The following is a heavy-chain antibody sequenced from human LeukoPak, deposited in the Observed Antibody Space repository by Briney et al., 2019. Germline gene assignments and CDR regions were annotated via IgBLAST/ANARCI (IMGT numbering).Heavy chain of an antibody. V-gene: IGHV4-34*01. Sequence: PSETLSLTCAVYGGSFSGYYWSWIRQPPGKGLEWIGEINHSGSTNYNPSLKSRVTISVDTSKNQFSLKLSSVTAADTAVYYCARLVRITMIVAVITYRVSPDYWGQGTLVTVSS. D-gene: IGHD3-22*01. CDR1: GGSFSGYY. J-gene: IGHJ4*02. CDR3: ARLVRITMIVAVITYRVSPDY. CDR2: INHSGST.